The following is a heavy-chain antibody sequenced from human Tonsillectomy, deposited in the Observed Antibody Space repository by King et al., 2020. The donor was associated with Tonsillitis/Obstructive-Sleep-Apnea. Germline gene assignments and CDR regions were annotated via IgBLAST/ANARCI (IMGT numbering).Heavy chain of an antibody. CDR2: IFHSGST. J-gene: IGHJ6*03. V-gene: IGHV4-4*02. Sequence: VQLQESGPGLVRPSGTLYLTCAVSVGSISSDNWWSWVRQPPGKGLEWIGEIFHSGSTNYNPSLKSRVTISVDKSKSQFSLKLSSVTAADTAMYYCARVHDFYYYMDVWGKGTTVTVSS. CDR1: VGSISSDNW. CDR3: ARVHDFYYYMDV.